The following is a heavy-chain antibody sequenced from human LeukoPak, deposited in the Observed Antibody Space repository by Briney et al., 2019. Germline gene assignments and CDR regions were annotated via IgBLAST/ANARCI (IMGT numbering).Heavy chain of an antibody. CDR2: ISSSSSTI. CDR1: GFTFSSYS. D-gene: IGHD4/OR15-4a*01. CDR3: ARRAGAYSHPYDF. V-gene: IGHV3-48*01. J-gene: IGHJ4*02. Sequence: GGSLRLSCAASGFTFSSYSMNWVRQAPGKGLEWVSYISSSSSTIYYADSVKGRFTISRDNAKNSLYLQMNSLRAEDTAVYYCARRAGAYSHPYDFWGQGTLVTVSS.